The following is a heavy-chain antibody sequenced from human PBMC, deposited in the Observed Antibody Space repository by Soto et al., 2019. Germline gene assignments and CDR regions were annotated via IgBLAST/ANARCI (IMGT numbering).Heavy chain of an antibody. CDR3: VKDGVFYDFYSGYSTHFFDY. CDR2: ISSNGGRT. V-gene: IGHV3-64D*06. Sequence: GGSLDLSSSASGVTFSSFAIHWVRQAPGKGPYYVSGISSNGGRTDYEDSVRGRFAISRDNSKRTVFLQMSSLRAEDTAVYYCVKDGVFYDFYSGYSTHFFDYWGPGTLVTVYS. CDR1: GVTFSSFA. J-gene: IGHJ4*02. D-gene: IGHD3-3*01.